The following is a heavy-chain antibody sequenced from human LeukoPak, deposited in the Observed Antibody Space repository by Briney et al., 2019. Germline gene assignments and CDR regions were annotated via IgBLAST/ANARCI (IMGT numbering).Heavy chain of an antibody. CDR3: ARAMQMGALDFDY. Sequence: ASVKVSCKASGYTFTGYYMHWVRQAPGQGLEWMGWINPNSGGTNYAQKFQGRVTMTRDTSISTAYMELSRLRSDDTAVYYCARAMQMGALDFDYWGQGTLVTVSS. D-gene: IGHD1-26*01. J-gene: IGHJ4*02. CDR1: GYTFTGYY. V-gene: IGHV1-2*02. CDR2: INPNSGGT.